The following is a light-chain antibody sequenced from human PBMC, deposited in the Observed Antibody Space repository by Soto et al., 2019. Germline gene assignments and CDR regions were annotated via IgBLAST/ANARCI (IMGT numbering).Light chain of an antibody. CDR3: QQYGDSPRYT. Sequence: ETVLTQSPGTLSLSPGERATLSCRASRSVGNNYLAWYQQKPGQAPRLIISGASSRATGIPDRFSGSGSGTDFTLTISRLEPEDFAVYYCQQYGDSPRYTFGQGTKLEIK. CDR2: GAS. V-gene: IGKV3-20*01. J-gene: IGKJ2*01. CDR1: RSVGNNY.